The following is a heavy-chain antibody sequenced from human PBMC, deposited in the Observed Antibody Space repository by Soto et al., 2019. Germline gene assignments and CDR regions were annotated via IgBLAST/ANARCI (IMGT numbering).Heavy chain of an antibody. CDR3: ARYRFLEWLSWFDP. J-gene: IGHJ5*02. CDR1: GYTFTGYG. Sequence: GASVKVSCKASGYTFTGYGISWVRQAPGQGLEWMGWISAYNGNTNYAQKLQGRVTMTTDTSTSTAYMELRSLRSDDTAVYYCARYRFLEWLSWFDPWGQGTLVTVSS. CDR2: ISAYNGNT. D-gene: IGHD3-3*01. V-gene: IGHV1-18*04.